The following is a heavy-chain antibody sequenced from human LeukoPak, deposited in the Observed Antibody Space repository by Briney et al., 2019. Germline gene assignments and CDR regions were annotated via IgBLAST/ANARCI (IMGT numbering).Heavy chain of an antibody. CDR3: ARARFGRYMGV. J-gene: IGHJ6*03. D-gene: IGHD3-10*01. CDR2: IYYSGST. Sequence: SETLSLTCTVSGGSVSSYYWSWIRQPPGKGLEWIGYIYYSGSTNYNPSLKSRVTISVDTSKNQFSLKLSSVTAADTAVYYCARARFGRYMGVWGKGTTVTISS. V-gene: IGHV4-59*02. CDR1: GGSVSSYY.